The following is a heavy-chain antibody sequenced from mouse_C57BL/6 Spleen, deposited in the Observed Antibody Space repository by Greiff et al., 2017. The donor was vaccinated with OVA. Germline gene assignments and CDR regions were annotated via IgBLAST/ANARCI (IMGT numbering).Heavy chain of an antibody. CDR1: GYTFTDYN. CDR3: AARGWSYYFDY. D-gene: IGHD3-3*01. V-gene: IGHV1-18*01. CDR2: INPNNGGT. J-gene: IGHJ2*01. Sequence: VQLKESGPELVKPGASVKIPCKASGYTFTDYNMDWVKQSHGKSLEWIGDINPNNGGTNYNQKFKGKATLTVDKSSSTAYMELRSLTSEDTAVYYCAARGWSYYFDYWGQGTTLTVSS.